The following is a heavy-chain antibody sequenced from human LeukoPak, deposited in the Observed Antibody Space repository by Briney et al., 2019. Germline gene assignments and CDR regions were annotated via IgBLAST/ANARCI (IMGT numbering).Heavy chain of an antibody. J-gene: IGHJ4*02. V-gene: IGHV3-30*03. Sequence: PGGSLRLSCAVSGLTFSTYSIHWVRQAPGKGLERVTVISADGRIQYYSDSVKGRFTISRDNSLNTLHLQMNNLRAGDTAVYYCAREFGHNRWYFDYWGQGALVTVSS. D-gene: IGHD5-24*01. CDR3: AREFGHNRWYFDY. CDR1: GLTFSTYS. CDR2: ISADGRIQ.